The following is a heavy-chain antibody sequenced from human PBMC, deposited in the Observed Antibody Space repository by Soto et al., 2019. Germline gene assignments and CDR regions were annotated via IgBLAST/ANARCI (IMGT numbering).Heavy chain of an antibody. CDR3: ARYISLPAAVDNWFDP. V-gene: IGHV2-26*01. CDR2: IFSNGEK. J-gene: IGHJ5*02. Sequence: QVTLKESGPVLVKPTETLTLTCTVSGFSLSSAGMGVSWVRQPPGKALEWLANIFSNGEKPYTTSLKSRLTISKDTSKGQVVLSMTNLDPVDTATYYCARYISLPAAVDNWFDPWGQGTLVTVSS. D-gene: IGHD2-2*01. CDR1: GFSLSSAGMG.